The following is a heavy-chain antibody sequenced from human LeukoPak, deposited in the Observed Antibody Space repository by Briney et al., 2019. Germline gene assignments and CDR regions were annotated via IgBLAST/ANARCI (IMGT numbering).Heavy chain of an antibody. Sequence: PSETLSLTCAVSGGSFSGYYWTWIRQPPGKGLEWIGEISFGGSTNYNPSLQSRVTMSVDTSKKQFSLHLSSATAADTAVYYCARGRGTTLRQWFDPWGQGTLVTVSS. CDR1: GGSFSGYY. V-gene: IGHV4-34*01. CDR2: ISFGGST. J-gene: IGHJ5*02. D-gene: IGHD1/OR15-1a*01. CDR3: ARGRGTTLRQWFDP.